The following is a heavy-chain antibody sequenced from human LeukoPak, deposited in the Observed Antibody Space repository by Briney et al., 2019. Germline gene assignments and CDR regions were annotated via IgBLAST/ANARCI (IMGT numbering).Heavy chain of an antibody. CDR1: GGSISSYY. D-gene: IGHD6-13*01. CDR2: IYYSGTT. Sequence: SETLSLTCTVSGGSISSYYWSWSRQPPGKGLEWIGYIYYSGTTNHNPSLKSRVTISVDTSKNQFSLKLSSVTAADTAVYYCARGVYIAAAQYGYWGQGTLVTVSS. V-gene: IGHV4-59*01. J-gene: IGHJ4*02. CDR3: ARGVYIAAAQYGY.